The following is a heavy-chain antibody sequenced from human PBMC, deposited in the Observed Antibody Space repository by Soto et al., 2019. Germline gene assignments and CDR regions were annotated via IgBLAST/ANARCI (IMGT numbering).Heavy chain of an antibody. V-gene: IGHV1-2*04. J-gene: IGHJ4*02. CDR1: GYTFTGYY. CDR3: ARAYYYDSRGAYDY. Sequence: GASVKVSCKASGYTFTGYYMHWVRQAPGQGLEWMGWINPNSGGTNYAQKFQGWVTMTRDTSISTAYMELSRLRSDDTAVYYCARAYYYDSRGAYDYCGQGTLVTVAS. D-gene: IGHD3-22*01. CDR2: INPNSGGT.